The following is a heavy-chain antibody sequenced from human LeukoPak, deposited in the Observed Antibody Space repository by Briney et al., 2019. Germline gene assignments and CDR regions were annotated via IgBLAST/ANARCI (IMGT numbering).Heavy chain of an antibody. Sequence: GGSLRLSCAASGFIFSSYAMSWVRQAPGKGLEWVSVISASGDSTYYADSVKGRFAISRDNSKNTLYLQMNSLRAEDTAIYYCAKLIAARGPGDYWGQGTLVTVPS. V-gene: IGHV3-23*01. CDR3: AKLIAARGPGDY. J-gene: IGHJ4*02. CDR1: GFIFSSYA. CDR2: ISASGDST. D-gene: IGHD6-6*01.